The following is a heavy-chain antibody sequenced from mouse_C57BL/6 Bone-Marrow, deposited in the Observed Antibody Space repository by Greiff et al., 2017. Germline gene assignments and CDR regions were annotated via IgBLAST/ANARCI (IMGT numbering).Heavy chain of an antibody. Sequence: VQRVESGPELVKPGASVKLSCKASGYTFTSYDINWVKQRPGQGLEWIGWIYPRDGSTKYNETFKGKATLTVDTSSSTAYMELHSLTSEDSAVYFCARVEFDCSSGDWYFDVWGTGTTVTVSS. D-gene: IGHD1-1*01. J-gene: IGHJ1*03. CDR3: ARVEFDCSSGDWYFDV. CDR1: GYTFTSYD. CDR2: IYPRDGST. V-gene: IGHV1-85*01.